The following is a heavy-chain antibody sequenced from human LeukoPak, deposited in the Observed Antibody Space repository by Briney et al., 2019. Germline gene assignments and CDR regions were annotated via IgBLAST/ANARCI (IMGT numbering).Heavy chain of an antibody. J-gene: IGHJ4*02. V-gene: IGHV3-23*01. Sequence: GGSLRLSCAASGFTFSSYAMSWVRQAPGKGLEWVSAISGSGGSTYYADSVKGRFTISRDNSKNTLYLQMNSLRAEDTAVYYCARDPPRRYSSSPIDYWGQGTLVTVSS. CDR1: GFTFSSYA. CDR2: ISGSGGST. D-gene: IGHD6-6*01. CDR3: ARDPPRRYSSSPIDY.